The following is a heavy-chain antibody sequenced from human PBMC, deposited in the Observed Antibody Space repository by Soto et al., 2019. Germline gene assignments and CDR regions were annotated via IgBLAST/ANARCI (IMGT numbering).Heavy chain of an antibody. CDR2: SSGSGGRT. CDR3: AKEHDFWTSPEGYFDY. V-gene: IGHV3-23*01. J-gene: IGHJ4*02. D-gene: IGHD3-3*01. Sequence: PGGALRLSCAASGFTFCSYAISWVRRAPGKGLEWVSASSGSGGRTYYAGSVKGRFTISRDNSKNTLYLQMNSLRAEDTAVYYCAKEHDFWTSPEGYFDYWGQGTLVTVSS. CDR1: GFTFCSYA.